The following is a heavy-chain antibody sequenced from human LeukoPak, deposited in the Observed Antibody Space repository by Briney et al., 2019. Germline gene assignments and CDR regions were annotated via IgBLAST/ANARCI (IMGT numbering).Heavy chain of an antibody. J-gene: IGHJ4*02. CDR1: GFTFGDYA. D-gene: IGHD1-26*01. CDR3: VGGSFFDY. Sequence: PGGSLRLSWTTSGFTFGDYAMSWVRQAPGKGLEWVGFIRNKTYGGTTEYAASVKGRFTISRDDSKSIAYLQMNSLKTEDTAVYYCVGGSFFDYWGQGTLVTVSS. V-gene: IGHV3-49*04. CDR2: IRNKTYGGTT.